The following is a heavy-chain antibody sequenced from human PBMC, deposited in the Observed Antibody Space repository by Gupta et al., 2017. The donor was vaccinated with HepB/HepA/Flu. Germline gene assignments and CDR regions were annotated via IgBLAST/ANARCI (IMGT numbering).Heavy chain of an antibody. Sequence: HVQLQQSVPGLVNASETLSLTCSAAGDSISNYSWSWVRQRTGKGLKWIAYSHYTEETNEKPSDKSRLTVSVDASKSQFALRLEYGPDADTGVYFGARHANGGNYQMDVWGQGTTVNVSS. D-gene: IGHD3-3*01. CDR3: ARHANGGNYQMDV. J-gene: IGHJ6*02. CDR1: GDSISNYS. CDR2: SHYTEET. V-gene: IGHV4-59*08.